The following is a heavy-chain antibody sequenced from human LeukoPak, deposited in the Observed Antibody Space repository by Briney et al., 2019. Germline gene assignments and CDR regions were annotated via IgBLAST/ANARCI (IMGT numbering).Heavy chain of an antibody. CDR2: INPSGGST. CDR1: GYTFTNYY. J-gene: IGHJ4*02. D-gene: IGHD6-13*01. CDR3: ARLALAAGTGFDY. Sequence: GASVKVSCKASGYTFTNYYMHWVRQAPGQGLEWMGIINPSGGSTTYAQKFQGRVTMTRDTSTSTVYMELSSLRSEDTAVYYCARLALAAGTGFDYWGQGTLVTVSS. V-gene: IGHV1-46*01.